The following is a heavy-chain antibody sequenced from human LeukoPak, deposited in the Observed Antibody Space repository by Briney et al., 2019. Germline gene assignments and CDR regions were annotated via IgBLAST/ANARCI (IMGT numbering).Heavy chain of an antibody. V-gene: IGHV3-48*02. D-gene: IGHD6-6*01. J-gene: IGHJ4*02. CDR2: ISSSSSTI. CDR3: AKGGCSSSLGFDY. Sequence: PGGSLRLSCAASGFTFSSYNMNWVRQAPGKGLEWVSYISSSSSTIYYADSVKGRFTISRDNAKNSLYLQMNSLRDEDTAVYYCAKGGCSSSLGFDYWGQGTLVTVSS. CDR1: GFTFSSYN.